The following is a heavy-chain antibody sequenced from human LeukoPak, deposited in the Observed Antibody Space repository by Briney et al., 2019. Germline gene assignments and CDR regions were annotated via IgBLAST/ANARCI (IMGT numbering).Heavy chain of an antibody. CDR3: ARLWGGNGYSGGSLNL. D-gene: IGHD3-16*01. Sequence: GGSLRLSCAASGFTFSSYSMNWVRQAPCKGLEWVAVVWYDGRNRDYADSVKGRFTISKDNSNNMVFLQMDRLRAEDTAVYYCARLWGGNGYSGGSLNLWGQGTLVTVSS. CDR1: GFTFSSYS. J-gene: IGHJ5*02. CDR2: VWYDGRNR. V-gene: IGHV3-33*08.